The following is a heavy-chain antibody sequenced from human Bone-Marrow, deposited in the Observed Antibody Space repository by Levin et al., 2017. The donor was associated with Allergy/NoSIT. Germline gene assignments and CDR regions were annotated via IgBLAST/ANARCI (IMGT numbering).Heavy chain of an antibody. CDR1: GFTFDDYA. V-gene: IGHV3-9*01. CDR3: AKSEEAPVYWYFDL. Sequence: PGGSLRLSCAASGFTFDDYAMHWVRQAPGKGLEWVSGISWNSGSIGYADSVKGRFTISRDNAKNSLYLQMNSLRAEDTALYYCAKSEEAPVYWYFDLWGRGTLVTVSS. J-gene: IGHJ2*01. CDR2: ISWNSGSI.